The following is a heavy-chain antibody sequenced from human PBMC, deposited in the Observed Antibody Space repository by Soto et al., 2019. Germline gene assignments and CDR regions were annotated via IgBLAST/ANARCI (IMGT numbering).Heavy chain of an antibody. V-gene: IGHV4-31*03. CDR2: IYYSGST. Sequence: QVQLQESGPGLVKPSQTLSLTCTVSGGSISSGGYYWSWIRQHPGKGLEWIGYIYYSGSTYYNPSLKSRVTISVDTSKTQFSLKLSSVTAADTAVYYCARWRWFGELCYGMDVWGQGTTVTVSS. D-gene: IGHD3-10*01. J-gene: IGHJ6*02. CDR1: GGSISSGGYY. CDR3: ARWRWFGELCYGMDV.